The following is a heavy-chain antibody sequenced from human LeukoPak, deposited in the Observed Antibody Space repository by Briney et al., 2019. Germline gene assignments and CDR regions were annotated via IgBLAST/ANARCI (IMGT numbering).Heavy chain of an antibody. CDR2: ISGSGGST. CDR1: GFTFSSYA. V-gene: IGHV3-23*01. D-gene: IGHD3-22*01. Sequence: GGSLRLSCAASGFTFSSYAMSWVRQAPGKGLEWVSAISGSGGSTYYADSVKGRFTISRDNSKNTLYLQKNSLRAEDTAVYYCARDRGYYYDSSGYYGAFDIWGQGTMVTVSS. CDR3: ARDRGYYYDSSGYYGAFDI. J-gene: IGHJ3*02.